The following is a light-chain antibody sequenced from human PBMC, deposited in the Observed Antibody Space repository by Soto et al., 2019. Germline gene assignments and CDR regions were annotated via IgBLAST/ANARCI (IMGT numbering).Light chain of an antibody. V-gene: IGLV2-14*03. Sequence: QFALTQPASVCGSPGQSITISCTGTSFDVGGYNYVSWYQQHPGKAPKTLIYDVTNRPSGISNRFSGSKSGNTASLTISDHQTEDEADYYCRSYTAYSRLVFGGGTKLTV. CDR3: RSYTAYSRLV. J-gene: IGLJ2*01. CDR2: DVT. CDR1: SFDVGGYNY.